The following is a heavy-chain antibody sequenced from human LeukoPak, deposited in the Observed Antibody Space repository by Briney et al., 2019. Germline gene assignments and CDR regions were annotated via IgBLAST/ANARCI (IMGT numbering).Heavy chain of an antibody. V-gene: IGHV5-51*01. CDR1: GYSFTSYW. D-gene: IGHD3-10*01. J-gene: IGHJ4*02. CDR2: IYPGDSDT. Sequence: GESLKISCKGSGYSFTSYWIGWVRQMPGKGLEWMGIIYPGDSDTRYSPSFQGQVTISADKSISTAYLQWSSLKASDTAMYYCARQERYYGSGSYYNALDYWGQGTLVTVSS. CDR3: ARQERYYGSGSYYNALDY.